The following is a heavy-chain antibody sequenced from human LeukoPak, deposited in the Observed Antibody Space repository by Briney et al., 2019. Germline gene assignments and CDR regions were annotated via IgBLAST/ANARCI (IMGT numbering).Heavy chain of an antibody. V-gene: IGHV3-23*01. D-gene: IGHD2-15*01. CDR1: GFTFSSFA. CDR2: VSRTGSTK. Sequence: GGSLRLSCVASGFTFSSFALDWVRQAPGRGLEWISVVSRTGSTKYYADSVKGRFTVSGDNSKNTVYLQMNSLRVDDSAVYYCAKRKNSPGYSSLDQWGQGTLVTVSS. CDR3: AKRKNSPGYSSLDQ. J-gene: IGHJ4*02.